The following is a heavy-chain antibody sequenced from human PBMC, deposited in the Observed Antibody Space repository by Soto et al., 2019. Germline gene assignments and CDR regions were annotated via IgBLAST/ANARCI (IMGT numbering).Heavy chain of an antibody. CDR2: IIPILGIA. CDR3: ARVRVAAAGTGDYFDY. Sequence: SVKVSCKASGGTFSSYTISWVRQAPGQGLEWMGRIIPILGIANYAQKFQGRVTITADKSTSTAYMELSSLRSEDTAVYYCARVRVAAAGTGDYFDYWGQGTLVTVSS. CDR1: GGTFSSYT. D-gene: IGHD6-13*01. V-gene: IGHV1-69*02. J-gene: IGHJ4*02.